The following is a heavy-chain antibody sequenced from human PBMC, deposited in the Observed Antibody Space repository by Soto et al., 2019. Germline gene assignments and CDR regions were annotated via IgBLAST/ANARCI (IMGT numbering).Heavy chain of an antibody. CDR1: GGSISSSSYY. J-gene: IGHJ5*02. V-gene: IGHV4-39*01. D-gene: IGHD3-22*01. Sequence: SETLSLTCTVSGGSISSSSYYWGWIRQPPGKGLEWIGSIYYSGSTYYNPSLKSRVTISVDTSKNQFSLKLSSVTAADTAVYYCARQTYYYDSSGYYRGPWGQGTLVT. CDR3: ARQTYYYDSSGYYRGP. CDR2: IYYSGST.